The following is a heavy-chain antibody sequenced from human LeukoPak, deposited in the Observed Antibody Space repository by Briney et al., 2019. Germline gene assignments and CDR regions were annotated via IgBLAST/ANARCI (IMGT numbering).Heavy chain of an antibody. D-gene: IGHD4-17*01. J-gene: IGHJ4*02. Sequence: GGSLRLSCAASGFTFSSFSMNWVRQAPWKGLEWISYISSSSSTTYYADSVKGRFTISRDNAKNSLYLQTNSLRVEDTAVYYCATTPPYGDYGYYFDYWGQGTLVTVSS. CDR3: ATTPPYGDYGYYFDY. V-gene: IGHV3-48*04. CDR1: GFTFSSFS. CDR2: ISSSSSTT.